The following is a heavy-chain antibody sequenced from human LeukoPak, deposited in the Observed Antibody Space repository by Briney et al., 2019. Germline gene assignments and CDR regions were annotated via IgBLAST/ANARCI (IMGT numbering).Heavy chain of an antibody. D-gene: IGHD4-11*01. CDR3: ARKKSYSNSYFDY. CDR2: IVPIFGTA. J-gene: IGHJ4*02. Sequence: ASVKVSCKASGGTFSSYAISWVRQAPGQGLEWMGGIVPIFGTANYAQKFQGRVTITADESTSTAYMELSSLRSEDTAVYYCARKKSYSNSYFDYWGRGTLVTVSS. V-gene: IGHV1-69*01. CDR1: GGTFSSYA.